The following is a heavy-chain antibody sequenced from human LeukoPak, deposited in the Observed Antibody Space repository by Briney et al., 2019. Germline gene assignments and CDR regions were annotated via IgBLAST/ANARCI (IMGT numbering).Heavy chain of an antibody. Sequence: ASVKVSCKVSGYTLTELSMHWVRQAPGKGLEWMGGFDPEDGETIYAQKFQGGVTMTEDTSTATAYMELSSLRSEDTAVYYCATGGKAHSIHTYYFDYWGQGTLVTVSS. CDR2: FDPEDGET. CDR1: GYTLTELS. J-gene: IGHJ4*02. CDR3: ATGGKAHSIHTYYFDY. D-gene: IGHD3-3*02. V-gene: IGHV1-24*01.